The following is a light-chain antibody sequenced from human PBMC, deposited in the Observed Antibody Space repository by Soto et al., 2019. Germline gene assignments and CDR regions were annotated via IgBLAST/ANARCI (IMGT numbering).Light chain of an antibody. CDR3: SSYPSSSTWV. J-gene: IGLJ3*02. V-gene: IGLV2-14*01. CDR1: TSDVGSYNY. CDR2: DVS. Sequence: QSALTQPASVSGSPGQSITISCTGTTSDVGSYNYVSWYQKNPGKAPKLLVYDVSNRPSGVSNRFSGSKSGNTASLTISGLQPEDEADYYCSSYPSSSTWVFGGGTKLTVL.